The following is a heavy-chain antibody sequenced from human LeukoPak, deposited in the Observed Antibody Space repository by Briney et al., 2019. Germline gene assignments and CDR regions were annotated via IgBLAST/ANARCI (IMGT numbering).Heavy chain of an antibody. D-gene: IGHD3-22*01. Sequence: SETLSLTCTVSGGSISSYYWSWIRQPAGKGLEWIGRIYTSGSTNYNPSLKSRVTMSVDTSKNQFSLKLSSVTAADTAVYYCARSQWLPELIEDYFDYWGQGTLVTVSS. CDR3: ARSQWLPELIEDYFDY. J-gene: IGHJ4*02. CDR1: GGSISSYY. V-gene: IGHV4-4*07. CDR2: IYTSGST.